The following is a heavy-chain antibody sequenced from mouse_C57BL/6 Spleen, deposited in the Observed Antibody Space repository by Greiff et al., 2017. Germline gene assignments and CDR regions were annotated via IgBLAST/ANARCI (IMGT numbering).Heavy chain of an antibody. CDR1: GYTFTDYY. CDR2: INPNNGGT. CDR3: ATTVVATNFDV. V-gene: IGHV1-26*01. D-gene: IGHD1-1*01. Sequence: EVQLQQSGPELVKPGASVKISCKASGYTFTDYYMNWVKQSHGKSLEWIGDINPNNGGTSYNQKFKGKATLTVDKSSSTAYMELRSLTSEDSAVYYCATTVVATNFDVWGTGTTVTVSS. J-gene: IGHJ1*03.